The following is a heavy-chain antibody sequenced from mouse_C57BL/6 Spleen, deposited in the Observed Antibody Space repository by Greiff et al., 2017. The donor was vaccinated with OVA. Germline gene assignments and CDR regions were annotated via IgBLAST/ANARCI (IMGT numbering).Heavy chain of an antibody. CDR3: ARSPAVVATGDY. J-gene: IGHJ2*01. CDR1: GYTFTSYW. Sequence: QVQLQQPGAELVKPGASVKLSCKASGYTFTSYWITWVKQRPGQGLEWIGDIYPGSGSTNYNEKFKSKATLTVDTSSSTAYMQLSSLTSEDSAVYYCARSPAVVATGDYWGQGTTLTVSS. V-gene: IGHV1-55*01. D-gene: IGHD1-1*01. CDR2: IYPGSGST.